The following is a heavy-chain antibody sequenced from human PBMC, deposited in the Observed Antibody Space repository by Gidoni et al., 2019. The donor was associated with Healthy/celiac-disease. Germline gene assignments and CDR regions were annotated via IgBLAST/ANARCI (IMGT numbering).Heavy chain of an antibody. J-gene: IGHJ5*02. D-gene: IGHD6-13*01. V-gene: IGHV3-74*01. CDR2: MKSDGSST. Sequence: EVQLVESGGGLVQPGGYLRLSCAASGFTFRSYWVHWVSQAPGKGLVWVSRMKSDGSSTSYADSVKGRFTISRDNAKNTLYLQMNSLRAEDTAVYYCARGSSPAAAGLNWFDPWGQGTLVTVSS. CDR1: GFTFRSYW. CDR3: ARGSSPAAAGLNWFDP.